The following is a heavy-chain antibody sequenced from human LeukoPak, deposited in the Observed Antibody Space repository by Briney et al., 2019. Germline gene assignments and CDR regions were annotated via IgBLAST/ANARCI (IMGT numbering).Heavy chain of an antibody. J-gene: IGHJ4*02. Sequence: ASVKVSCKASGYTLSSFGISWVRQAPGQGLEWMGWLSASNGNTNYAQKVRGRVTMTTDTSTNTAYLELTSLRSDDTAVYYCARDLKELTGGDYYFDYWGQGTLVTVSS. CDR3: ARDLKELTGGDYYFDY. D-gene: IGHD1-7*01. V-gene: IGHV1-18*01. CDR1: GYTLSSFG. CDR2: LSASNGNT.